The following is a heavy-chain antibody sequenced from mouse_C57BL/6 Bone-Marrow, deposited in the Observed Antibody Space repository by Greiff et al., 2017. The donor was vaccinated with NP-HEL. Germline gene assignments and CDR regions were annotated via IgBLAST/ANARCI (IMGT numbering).Heavy chain of an antibody. CDR1: GFTFTDYY. Sequence: EVKLQESGGGLVQPGGSLSLSCAASGFTFTDYYMSWVRQPPGKAPEWLGFIRNKANGYTTEYSASVKGRFTISRDNSQSILYLQMNALRAEDSATYYCARSIYYEYADDPFYAMDYWGQGTSVTVSS. V-gene: IGHV7-3*01. CDR3: ARSIYYEYADDPFYAMDY. CDR2: IRNKANGYTT. D-gene: IGHD2-4*01. J-gene: IGHJ4*01.